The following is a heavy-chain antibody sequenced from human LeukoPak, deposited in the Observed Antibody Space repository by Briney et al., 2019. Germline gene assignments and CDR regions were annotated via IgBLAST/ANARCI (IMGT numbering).Heavy chain of an antibody. V-gene: IGHV3-30*18. D-gene: IGHD5-18*01. J-gene: IGHJ4*02. Sequence: GGSLRLSCAASGFTFSSSGMHWVRQAPGRGLEWVAVISYDGSHKYYVDSVKGRFTISRDNSKNTLYLQMNSLRAEDTAVYYCAKGYGNIDYWGQGTLVTVSS. CDR3: AKGYGNIDY. CDR2: ISYDGSHK. CDR1: GFTFSSSG.